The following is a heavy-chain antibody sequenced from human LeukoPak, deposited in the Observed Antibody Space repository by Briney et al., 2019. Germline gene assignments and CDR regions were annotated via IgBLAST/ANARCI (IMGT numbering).Heavy chain of an antibody. Sequence: GGFLRLSCAASGFTFSSYAMSWVRQAPGKGLEWVSAISGSGGRTYYADSVKGRFTISRDNSKNTLYLQMNSLRAEDTAVYYCAKGRGVVISPWPYWGQGTLVTVSS. D-gene: IGHD3-22*01. CDR3: AKGRGVVISPWPY. CDR1: GFTFSSYA. J-gene: IGHJ4*02. V-gene: IGHV3-23*01. CDR2: ISGSGGRT.